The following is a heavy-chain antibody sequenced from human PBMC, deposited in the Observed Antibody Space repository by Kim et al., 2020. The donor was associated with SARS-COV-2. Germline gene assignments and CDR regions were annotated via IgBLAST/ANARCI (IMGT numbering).Heavy chain of an antibody. V-gene: IGHV4-39*07. CDR2: IYYSGST. CDR1: GGSISSSSYY. Sequence: SETLSLTCTVSGGSISSSSYYWGWIRQPPGKGLEWIGSIYYSGSTYYNPSLKSRVTISVDTSKNQFSLKLSSVTAADTAVYYCARDFDPTIAAAGTFVYWGQGTLVTVSS. J-gene: IGHJ4*02. CDR3: ARDFDPTIAAAGTFVY. D-gene: IGHD6-13*01.